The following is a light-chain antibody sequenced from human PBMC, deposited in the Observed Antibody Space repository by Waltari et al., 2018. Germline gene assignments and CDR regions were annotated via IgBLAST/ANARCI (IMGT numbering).Light chain of an antibody. Sequence: QSALTQPPSPSGSPGQSLTISCTRTISDVGGYNYVSWYQQHPGKAPKLMIYEVSKRPSGVPDRFSGSKSGNTASLTVSGLQAEDEADYYCSSYAGSNNLVFGGGTKLTVL. CDR1: ISDVGGYNY. V-gene: IGLV2-8*01. CDR2: EVS. CDR3: SSYAGSNNLV. J-gene: IGLJ2*01.